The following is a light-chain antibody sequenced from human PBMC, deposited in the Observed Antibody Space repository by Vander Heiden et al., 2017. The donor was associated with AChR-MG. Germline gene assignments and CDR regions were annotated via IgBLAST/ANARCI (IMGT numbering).Light chain of an antibody. CDR1: QSISRL. Sequence: IQMTQPHSTLSASVGDRVTITCRASQSISRLLAWYQQKPGKAPKVLIYDVSSLESGVPSRFSGSGSETEFTLTISNLQPDDFATYYCQQYNSPFTFGPGTKVDI. J-gene: IGKJ3*01. CDR3: QQYNSPFT. CDR2: DVS. V-gene: IGKV1-5*01.